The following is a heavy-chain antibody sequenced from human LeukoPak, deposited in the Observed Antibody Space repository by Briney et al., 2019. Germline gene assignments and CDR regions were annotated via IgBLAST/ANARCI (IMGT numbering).Heavy chain of an antibody. D-gene: IGHD2-15*01. Sequence: PSETLSLTCTVSGGSISSSSNYWGWIRQPPGEGLEWIGSIYYSGGTNYNASLKSRVTISADTSKNQFSLKLNSVTAADTAVYYCARSELEYCSGGSCSLSWFDPWGQGTLVTVSS. CDR3: ARSELEYCSGGSCSLSWFDP. CDR2: IYYSGGT. V-gene: IGHV4-39*07. J-gene: IGHJ5*02. CDR1: GGSISSSSNY.